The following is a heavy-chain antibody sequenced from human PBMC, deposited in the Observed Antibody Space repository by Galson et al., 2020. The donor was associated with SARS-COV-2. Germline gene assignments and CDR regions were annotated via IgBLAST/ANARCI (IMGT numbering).Heavy chain of an antibody. D-gene: IGHD2-2*01. CDR2: ISYDGSNK. Sequence: GGSLRLSCAASGFTFSSYGMHWVRQAPGKGLEWVAVISYDGSNKYYADSVKGRFTISRDNSKNTLYLQMNSLRAEDTAVYYCAKDRDPAEGSPTGGIDYWGQGTLVTVSS. CDR1: GFTFSSYG. J-gene: IGHJ4*02. V-gene: IGHV3-30*18. CDR3: AKDRDPAEGSPTGGIDY.